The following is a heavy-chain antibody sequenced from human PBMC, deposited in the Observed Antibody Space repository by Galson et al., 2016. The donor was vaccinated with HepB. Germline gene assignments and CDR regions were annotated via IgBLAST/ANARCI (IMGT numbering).Heavy chain of an antibody. CDR1: GYTFATYG. J-gene: IGHJ3*02. D-gene: IGHD5-24*01. CDR3: ARSDGEI. V-gene: IGHV1-18*01. CDR2: IRVYNERT. Sequence: SVKVSCKASGYTFATYGITWVRQAPGQGLEWLGWIRVYNERTDYAHTFQGRVTMTTDTSTNTAYMDLRSLRSDDTAVYYCARSDGEIWGQGTLVTVSS.